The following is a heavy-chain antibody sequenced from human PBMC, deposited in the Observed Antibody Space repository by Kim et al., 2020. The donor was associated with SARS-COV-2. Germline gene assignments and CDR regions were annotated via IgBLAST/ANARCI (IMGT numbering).Heavy chain of an antibody. Sequence: SETLSLTCTVSGVSISSGIYFWAWIRQPPGRGLEWIGSIYYSGSTYDNPSLKSRVSISVDTSKNQFSLNLNSVTAADAAVYYCARHRRGYGAYDRNRFFDFRGPGTLVTVSS. CDR3: ARHRRGYGAYDRNRFFDF. V-gene: IGHV4-39*01. J-gene: IGHJ4*02. CDR2: IYYSGST. D-gene: IGHD5-12*01. CDR1: GVSISSGIYF.